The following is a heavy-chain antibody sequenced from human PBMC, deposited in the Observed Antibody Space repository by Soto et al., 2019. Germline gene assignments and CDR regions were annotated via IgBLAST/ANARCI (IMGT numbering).Heavy chain of an antibody. CDR1: GFTFSSYA. J-gene: IGHJ6*02. Sequence: GGSLRLPCAAFGFTFSSYAMSWVRQAPGKGLEWVSAISGSGGSTYYADSVKGRFTISRDNSKNTLYLQMNSLRAEDTAVYYYATPGLMVYAPYGMDVWGQGTTVTVSS. D-gene: IGHD2-8*01. CDR2: ISGSGGST. CDR3: ATPGLMVYAPYGMDV. V-gene: IGHV3-23*01.